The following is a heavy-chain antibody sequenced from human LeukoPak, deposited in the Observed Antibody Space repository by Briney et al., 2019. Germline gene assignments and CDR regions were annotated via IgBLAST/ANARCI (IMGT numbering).Heavy chain of an antibody. Sequence: ASVKVSCKASYYSFTSYGISWVRQAPGQGLEWMGWISAYSGKTSYAQNLQGRVTMTKDTSTTTAYIELRSLRSDDTAVYYCARGYSGYGPHDYWGQGTLVTVSS. J-gene: IGHJ4*02. CDR3: ARGYSGYGPHDY. CDR1: YYSFTSYG. CDR2: ISAYSGKT. D-gene: IGHD5-12*01. V-gene: IGHV1-18*01.